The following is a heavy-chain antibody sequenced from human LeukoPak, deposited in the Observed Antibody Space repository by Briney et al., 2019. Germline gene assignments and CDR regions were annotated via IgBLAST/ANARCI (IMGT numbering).Heavy chain of an antibody. J-gene: IGHJ4*02. CDR2: INRSGSA. D-gene: IGHD1-1*01. Sequence: SETLSLTCAVYSGSLSGYYWSWIRQPPGRGLEWIGEINRSGSANYNPSLKSRVTVLVDTSKNQFSLKLSSVTAADTAVYYCARAHYGTASPAGGLWGQGTLVTVSS. CDR3: ARAHYGTASPAGGL. CDR1: SGSLSGYY. V-gene: IGHV4-34*01.